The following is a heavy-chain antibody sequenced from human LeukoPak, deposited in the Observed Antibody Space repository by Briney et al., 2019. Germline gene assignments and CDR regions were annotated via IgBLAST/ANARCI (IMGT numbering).Heavy chain of an antibody. CDR3: ARDWGRDGYNWPDY. CDR2: IWYDGSNK. Sequence: PGGSLRLSCAASGFTFSSYGMHWVRQAPGKGLEWVAVIWYDGSNKYYADSVKGRFTISRDNSKNTPYLQMNSLRAEDTAVYYCARDWGRDGYNWPDYWGQGTLVTVSS. V-gene: IGHV3-33*01. J-gene: IGHJ4*02. CDR1: GFTFSSYG. D-gene: IGHD5-24*01.